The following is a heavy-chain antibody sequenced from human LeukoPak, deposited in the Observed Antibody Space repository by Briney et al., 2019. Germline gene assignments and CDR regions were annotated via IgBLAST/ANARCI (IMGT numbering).Heavy chain of an antibody. J-gene: IGHJ4*02. CDR2: INTDGSST. Sequence: GGSLRLSCAASGFTFSSYWMYWVRQVPGKGLECVSRINTDGSSTTYGESVKGRFTMSRDNAKNTLYLQMNSLRAEDAAVYYCVTRQGPGLLDYWGQGTPVTVSS. CDR1: GFTFSSYW. V-gene: IGHV3-74*01. CDR3: VTRQGPGLLDY.